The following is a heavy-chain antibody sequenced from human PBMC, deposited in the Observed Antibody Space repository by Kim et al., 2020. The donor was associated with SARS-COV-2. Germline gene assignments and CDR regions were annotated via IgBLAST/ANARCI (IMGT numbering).Heavy chain of an antibody. CDR3: ARPTYGSGGRQLSY. Sequence: ASVKVSCKASGYTFTSYDINWVRQATGQGLEWMGWMNPNSGNTGYAQKFQGRVTMTRNTSISTAYMELSSLRSEDAAVYYCARPTYGSGGRQLSYWGQGTLVTVSS. J-gene: IGHJ4*02. CDR2: MNPNSGNT. D-gene: IGHD3-10*01. V-gene: IGHV1-8*01. CDR1: GYTFTSYD.